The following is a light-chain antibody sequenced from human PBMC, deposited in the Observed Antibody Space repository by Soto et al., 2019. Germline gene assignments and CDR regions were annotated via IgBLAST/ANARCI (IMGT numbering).Light chain of an antibody. CDR1: SSNIGSNT. CDR2: STN. Sequence: QSVLTQPPSASGTPGQRVTISCSGSSSNIGSNTVNWYQQLPGTAPKLLIYSTNQRPSGVPDRFSGSKSGTSASLAISGLQSEDEADYYCAAWDDSLNGYVFGNGTKVTVL. V-gene: IGLV1-44*01. J-gene: IGLJ1*01. CDR3: AAWDDSLNGYV.